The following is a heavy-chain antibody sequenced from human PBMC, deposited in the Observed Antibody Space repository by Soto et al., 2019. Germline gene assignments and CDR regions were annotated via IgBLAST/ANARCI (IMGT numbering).Heavy chain of an antibody. CDR1: GFTVSSNY. J-gene: IGHJ3*02. CDR3: ARGLAPPYSGYDYDAFDI. D-gene: IGHD5-12*01. V-gene: IGHV3-66*01. Sequence: QPGGSLRLSCAASGFTVSSNYMSWVRQAPGKGLEWVSVIYSGGSTYYADSVKGRFTISRDNSKNTLYLQMNSLRAEDTAVYYCARGLAPPYSGYDYDAFDIWGQGTMVTVSS. CDR2: IYSGGST.